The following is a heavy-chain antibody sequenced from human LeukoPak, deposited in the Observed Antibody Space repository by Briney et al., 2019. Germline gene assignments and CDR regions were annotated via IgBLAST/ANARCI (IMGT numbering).Heavy chain of an antibody. Sequence: ASVKVSCKASGYTFTGYYMHWVRQAPGQGLEWMGWINPNSGGTNYAQKFQGRVTMTRDTSISTAYMELSRLRSDDTAVYYCARYCSSTSCFHAVDYWGQGTLVTVSS. V-gene: IGHV1-2*02. CDR2: INPNSGGT. J-gene: IGHJ4*02. D-gene: IGHD2-2*01. CDR1: GYTFTGYY. CDR3: ARYCSSTSCFHAVDY.